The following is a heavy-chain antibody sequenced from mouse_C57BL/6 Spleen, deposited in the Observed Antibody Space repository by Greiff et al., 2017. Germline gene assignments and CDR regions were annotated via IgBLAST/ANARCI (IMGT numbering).Heavy chain of an antibody. V-gene: IGHV1-15*01. CDR1: GYTFTDYE. J-gene: IGHJ4*01. CDR2: IDPETGGT. D-gene: IGHD2-10*01. Sequence: VQLQQSGAELVRPGASVTLSCKASGYTFTDYEMHWVKQTPVHGLEWIGAIDPETGGTAYNQKFKGKAILTADKSSSTAYMELRSLTSEDSAVYYCTRSLPFTPYYYAMDYWGQGTSVTVSS. CDR3: TRSLPFTPYYYAMDY.